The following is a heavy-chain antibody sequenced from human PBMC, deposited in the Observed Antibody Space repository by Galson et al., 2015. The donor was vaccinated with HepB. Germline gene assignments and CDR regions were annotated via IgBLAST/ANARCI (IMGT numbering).Heavy chain of an antibody. J-gene: IGHJ6*02. CDR3: ARLSTPHLYYYYGMDV. V-gene: IGHV4-59*08. Sequence: SETLSLTCTVSGGSISSYYWSWIRQPPGKGLEWIGYIYYSGSTNYNPSLKSRVTISVDTSKNQFSLKLSSVTAADTAVYYCARLSTPHLYYYYGMDVWGQGTPVTVSS. CDR1: GGSISSYY. CDR2: IYYSGST. D-gene: IGHD2-15*01.